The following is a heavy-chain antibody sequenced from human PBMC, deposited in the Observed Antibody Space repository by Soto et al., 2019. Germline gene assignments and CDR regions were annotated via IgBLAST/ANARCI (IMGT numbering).Heavy chain of an antibody. J-gene: IGHJ3*02. CDR3: ARRYGSAFDI. Sequence: PSETLSLTCTVSGGSIRSHYWSWIRQPPGKGLEWIGNIYYSGSTDYNPSLKSRVTISVDTSKNQFSLKLSSVTAADTAVYYCARRYGSAFDIWGQGTMVTVSS. D-gene: IGHD3-10*01. CDR1: GGSIRSHY. CDR2: IYYSGST. V-gene: IGHV4-59*08.